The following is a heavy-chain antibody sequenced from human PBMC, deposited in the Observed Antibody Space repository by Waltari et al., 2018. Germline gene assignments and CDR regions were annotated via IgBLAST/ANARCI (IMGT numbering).Heavy chain of an antibody. CDR3: ARDAGVRGVWLGLDAFDI. CDR1: GSSFSSGYY. Sequence: QVQLQESGPGLVKPSETLSLTCTVPGSSFSSGYYWACIRQHPGQGLEWIVIIYHSGSTYYNPSLKSRVTISVETSKNQFSLKLSSVTAADTAVYYCARDAGVRGVWLGLDAFDIWGQGTMVTVSS. J-gene: IGHJ3*02. CDR2: IYHSGST. V-gene: IGHV4-38-2*02. D-gene: IGHD3-10*01.